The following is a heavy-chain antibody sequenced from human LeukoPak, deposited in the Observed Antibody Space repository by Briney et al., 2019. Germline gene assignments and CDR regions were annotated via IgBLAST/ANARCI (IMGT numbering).Heavy chain of an antibody. Sequence: GGSLRLSCEGSAFIFSGHWMNWVRQTPGKGLEWVAVISYDGSNKYYADSVKGRFTISRDNSKNTLYLQMNSLRAEDTAVYYCAKERGSSGYYYAYWGQGTLVTVSS. J-gene: IGHJ4*02. CDR2: ISYDGSNK. CDR3: AKERGSSGYYYAY. CDR1: AFIFSGHW. D-gene: IGHD3-22*01. V-gene: IGHV3-30*18.